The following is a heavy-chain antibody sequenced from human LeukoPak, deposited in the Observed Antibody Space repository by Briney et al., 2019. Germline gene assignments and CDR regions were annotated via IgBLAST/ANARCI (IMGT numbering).Heavy chain of an antibody. Sequence: PGGSPRLSCAASRFSVSDYWMHWVRQAPGKGLVWVSRINSDGRRPSYADSVKGRFTISRDNAKNTLYLQMNSLRVEDTALYYCARETREAGSGDHQTDSFDVWGQGTMVSVSS. CDR1: RFSVSDYW. D-gene: IGHD2-15*01. J-gene: IGHJ3*01. CDR2: INSDGRRP. V-gene: IGHV3-74*01. CDR3: ARETREAGSGDHQTDSFDV.